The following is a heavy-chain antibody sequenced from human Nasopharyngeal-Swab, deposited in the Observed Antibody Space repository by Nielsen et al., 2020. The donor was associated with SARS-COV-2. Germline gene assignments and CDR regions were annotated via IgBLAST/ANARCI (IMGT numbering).Heavy chain of an antibody. CDR1: GGSISSYY. V-gene: IGHV4-4*08. Sequence: SETLSLTCTVSGGSISSYYWSWIRQPPGKGLEWIGRIYTSGSTNYNPSLKSRVTISVDTSKNQFSLKLSSVTAADTAVYYCAREGALVPAAMTYYFDYWGQGTLVTVSS. CDR3: AREGALVPAAMTYYFDY. D-gene: IGHD2-2*01. CDR2: IYTSGST. J-gene: IGHJ4*02.